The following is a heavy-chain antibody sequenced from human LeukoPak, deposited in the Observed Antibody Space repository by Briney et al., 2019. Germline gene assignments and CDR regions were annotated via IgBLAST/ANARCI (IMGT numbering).Heavy chain of an antibody. CDR2: IIPIFDTA. CDR1: GGTFSSYA. D-gene: IGHD3-10*01. J-gene: IGHJ5*02. CDR3: ARVGGSGSQPDP. V-gene: IGHV1-69*05. Sequence: SVKVSCKASGGTFSSYAISWVRQAPGQGLEWMGRIIPIFDTANYAQKFQGRVTITTDESTSTAYMELSSLRSEDTAVYYCARVGGSGSQPDPWGQGTLVTVSS.